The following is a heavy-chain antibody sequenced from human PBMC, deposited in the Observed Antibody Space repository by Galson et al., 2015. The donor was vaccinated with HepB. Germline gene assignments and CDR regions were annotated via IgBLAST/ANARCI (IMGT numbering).Heavy chain of an antibody. V-gene: IGHV1-69*13. CDR1: GGTFSSYA. D-gene: IGHD6-19*01. J-gene: IGHJ4*02. CDR3: ARDRGYSSGWYYFDY. CDR2: IIPIFGTA. Sequence: SVKVSCKASGGTFSSYAISWVRQAPGQGLEWMGGIIPIFGTANYAQKFQGRVTITADESTSTAYMELSSLRSEDTAVYYCARDRGYSSGWYYFDYWGQGTLVTVSS.